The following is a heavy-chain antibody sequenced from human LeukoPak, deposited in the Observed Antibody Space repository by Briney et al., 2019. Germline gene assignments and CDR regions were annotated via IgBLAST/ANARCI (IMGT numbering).Heavy chain of an antibody. CDR1: GFTFSSYE. CDR3: ARDRSGTYYFDY. J-gene: IGHJ4*02. D-gene: IGHD1-26*01. V-gene: IGHV3-48*03. CDR2: ISSSGSTI. Sequence: GVLRISCAASGFTFSSYEMKWVRQAPGKGLEWVSYISSSGSTIYYADSVKGRFTISRDNAKNSLYLQMNSLRAEDTAVFSCARDRSGTYYFDYWGQGTLVTVSP.